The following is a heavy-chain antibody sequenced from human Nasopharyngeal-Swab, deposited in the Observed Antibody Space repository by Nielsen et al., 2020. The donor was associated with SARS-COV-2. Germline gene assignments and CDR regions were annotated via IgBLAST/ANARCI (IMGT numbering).Heavy chain of an antibody. CDR1: AHTFTSYA. CDR2: INTNTGNP. CDR3: ARPGWEPYTYYYYGMDV. D-gene: IGHD1-26*01. Sequence: SVRDFCTASAHTFTSYAMNWVRQAPGQGLEWMGWINTNTGNPTYAQGFTGRFVFSLDTSASTAYLQISSLKAENTAVYYCARPGWEPYTYYYYGMDVWGQGTTVTVSS. J-gene: IGHJ6*02. V-gene: IGHV7-4-1*02.